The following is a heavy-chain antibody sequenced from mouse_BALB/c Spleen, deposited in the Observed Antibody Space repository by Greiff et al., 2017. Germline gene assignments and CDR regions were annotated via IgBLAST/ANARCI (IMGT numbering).Heavy chain of an antibody. V-gene: IGHV5-4*02. J-gene: IGHJ4*01. CDR1: GFTFSDYY. CDR2: ISDGGSYT. D-gene: IGHD4-1*01. CDR3: ARNWDDAMDY. Sequence: EVMLVESGGGLVKPGGSLKLSCAASGFTFSDYYMYWVRQNPEKRLEWVATISDGGSYTYYPDSVKGRFTISRDNAKNNLYLQMSSLKSEDTAMYYCARNWDDAMDYWGQGTSVTVSS.